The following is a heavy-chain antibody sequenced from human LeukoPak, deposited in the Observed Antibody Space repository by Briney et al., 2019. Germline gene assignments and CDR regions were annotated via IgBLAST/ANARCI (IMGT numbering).Heavy chain of an antibody. V-gene: IGHV3-74*01. Sequence: GGSLRLSSAASGFEFISYGMQRVRQAPGKGLVWVSRINTDGSSTSYADSVKGRFTVSRDNARNTLFLQVNSLRVEDTAVYFCTRELPREVTLDYWGQGTPVTVSS. CDR2: INTDGSST. CDR3: TRELPREVTLDY. CDR1: GFEFISYG. D-gene: IGHD2-21*02. J-gene: IGHJ4*01.